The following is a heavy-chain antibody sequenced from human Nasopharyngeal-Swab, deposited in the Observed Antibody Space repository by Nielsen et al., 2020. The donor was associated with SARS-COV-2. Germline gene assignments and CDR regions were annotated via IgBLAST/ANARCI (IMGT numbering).Heavy chain of an antibody. CDR2: IRWNSVYI. CDR1: GFTFDEYT. J-gene: IGHJ3*02. Sequence: GGSLRLSCTASGFTFDEYTMHWVRQAPGKGLEWVSGIRWNSVYIGYTDSVKGRFVISRDNAKNSLYLQMNSLRPEDTALYFCTRAKDTSGYDAFDIWGQGTVVTVSS. CDR3: TRAKDTSGYDAFDI. D-gene: IGHD3-22*01. V-gene: IGHV3-9*01.